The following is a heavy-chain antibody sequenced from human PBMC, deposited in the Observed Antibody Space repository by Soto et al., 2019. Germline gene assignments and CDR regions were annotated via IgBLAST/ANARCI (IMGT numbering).Heavy chain of an antibody. J-gene: IGHJ4*02. CDR2: INPSGGST. Sequence: ASEKVSCKASGYTFTSYYMHWVRQAPGQGLEWMGIINPSGGSTSYAQKFQGRVTMTRDTSTSTVYMELSSLRSEDTAVYYCAIGGSAYYYGSGSTDYCCQATLLTVSS. CDR1: GYTFTSYY. CDR3: AIGGSAYYYGSGSTDY. D-gene: IGHD3-10*01. V-gene: IGHV1-46*01.